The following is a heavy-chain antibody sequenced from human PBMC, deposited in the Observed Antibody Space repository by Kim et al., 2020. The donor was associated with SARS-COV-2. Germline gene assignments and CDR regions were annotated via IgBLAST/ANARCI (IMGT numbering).Heavy chain of an antibody. D-gene: IGHD1-26*01. J-gene: IGHJ5*02. CDR3: TTDWEWELLS. CDR1: GFTFSNAW. CDR2: IKSKTDGGTT. Sequence: GGSLRLSCAASGFTFSNAWMSWVRQAPGKGLEWVGSIKSKTDGGTTDYAAPVKGRFTISRDDSKNTLYLQMNSLKTEDTAVYYCTTDWEWELLSWGQGTL. V-gene: IGHV3-15*01.